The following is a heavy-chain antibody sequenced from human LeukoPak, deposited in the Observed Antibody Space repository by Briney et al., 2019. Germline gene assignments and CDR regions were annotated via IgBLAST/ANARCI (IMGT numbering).Heavy chain of an antibody. J-gene: IGHJ4*02. D-gene: IGHD1-7*01. CDR2: ISTNGGTT. V-gene: IGHV3-64D*09. CDR3: VRGASGNYQYVEYSDY. Sequence: PGGSLRLSCSASGFTFSNYAIHWVRQAPGKALDYASGISTNGGTTYYADSVKGRFTISRDNSKNTLYLQTSSLRTEDTAVYYCVRGASGNYQYVEYSDYWGQGTLVTVSS. CDR1: GFTFSNYA.